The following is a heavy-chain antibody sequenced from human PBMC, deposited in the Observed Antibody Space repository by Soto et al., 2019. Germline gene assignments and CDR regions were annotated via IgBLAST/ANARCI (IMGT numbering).Heavy chain of an antibody. D-gene: IGHD2-2*03. CDR3: ARLGFCSTASSPKSFLDH. Sequence: QLQLQESGPGLVKPSETLSLTCTVSGGSISTTSYYWGWIRQPPGKGLEWIGNIYYSGSTNYNPSLKSRVTSPVDTPQTQFSLRLTSVTAADTAVFYCARLGFCSTASSPKSFLDHGGPGTRVTVSS. CDR1: GGSISTTSYY. CDR2: IYYSGST. J-gene: IGHJ4*02. V-gene: IGHV4-39*01.